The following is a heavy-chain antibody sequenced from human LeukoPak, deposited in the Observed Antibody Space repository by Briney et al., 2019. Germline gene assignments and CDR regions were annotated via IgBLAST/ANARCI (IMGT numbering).Heavy chain of an antibody. CDR1: GGSFSGYY. CDR3: ARVIRNASYYYYYMDV. J-gene: IGHJ6*03. Sequence: PSETLSLTCAVYGGSFSGYYWSWIRQPPGKGLEWVANIKQDATDKNYVDSVRGRFTISRDNAKNSLYVQMNSLRAEDTAVYYCARVIRNASYYYYYMDVWGKGTTVTVSS. CDR2: IKQDATDK. V-gene: IGHV3-7*01.